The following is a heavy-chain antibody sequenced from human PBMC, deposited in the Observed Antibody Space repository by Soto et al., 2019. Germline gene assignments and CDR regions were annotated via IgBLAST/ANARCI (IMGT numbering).Heavy chain of an antibody. V-gene: IGHV3-9*01. D-gene: IGHD2-8*02. CDR2: ITRNGNVI. CDR3: AKGGPDAFCAGGRCYFDS. CDR1: GFTFDDYA. Sequence: EVQMVESGGGFIQPGRSLGLSCAASGFTFDDYAMHWVRRVPGRGLEWVSSITRNGNVIGYADSVKGRFTVSRDNAKNSLYLQMSDLRPEDTALYYCAKGGPDAFCAGGRCYFDSWGQGIQVTVTS. J-gene: IGHJ4*03.